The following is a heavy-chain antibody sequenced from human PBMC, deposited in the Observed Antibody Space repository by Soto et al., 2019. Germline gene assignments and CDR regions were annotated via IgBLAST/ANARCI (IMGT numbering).Heavy chain of an antibody. CDR2: IFSNDEK. Sequence: AGPTLVNPTGTLTLTCTVSGFSLSNARRGVSWIRQPPGKALEWLAHIFSNDEKSYSTSLKSRLTIPKDTSKSQVVLTMTNMAPVDTATYYCARLSLDLLAESSRDYRDLQYLRGKGSSDTGSS. V-gene: IGHV2-26*01. J-gene: IGHJ6*04. CDR1: GFSLSNARRG. D-gene: IGHD3-9*01. CDR3: ARLSLDLLAESSRDYRDLQYL.